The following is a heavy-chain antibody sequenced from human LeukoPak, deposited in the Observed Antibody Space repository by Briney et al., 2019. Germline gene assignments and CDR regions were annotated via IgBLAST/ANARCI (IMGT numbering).Heavy chain of an antibody. CDR2: MNPNSGNT. V-gene: IGHV1-8*03. CDR3: ARGLGGDRVLLWFGELIYYFDY. CDR1: GYTFTSYD. Sequence: ASVKVSCKASGYTFTSYDINWVRQATGQGLEWMGWMNPNSGNTGYAQKFQGRVTITRNTSISTAYMELSGLRSEDTAVYYCARGLGGDRVLLWFGELIYYFDYWGQGTLVTVSS. D-gene: IGHD3-10*01. J-gene: IGHJ4*02.